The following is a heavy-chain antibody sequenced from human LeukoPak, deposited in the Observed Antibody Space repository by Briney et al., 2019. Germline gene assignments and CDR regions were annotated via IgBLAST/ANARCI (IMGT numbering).Heavy chain of an antibody. CDR3: AREGSGIAFDY. CDR1: GGSFSGYY. Sequence: ETLSLTCAVYGGSFSGYYWSWIRQPPGKGLEWVSVIYSGGSTYYADSVKGRFTISRDNSKNTLYLQMNSLRAEDTAVYYCAREGSGIAFDYWGQGTLVTVSS. V-gene: IGHV3-53*01. J-gene: IGHJ4*02. CDR2: IYSGGST. D-gene: IGHD3-10*01.